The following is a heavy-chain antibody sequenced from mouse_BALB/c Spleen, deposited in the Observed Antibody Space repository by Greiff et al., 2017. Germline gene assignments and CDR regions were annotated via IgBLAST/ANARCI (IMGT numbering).Heavy chain of an antibody. D-gene: IGHD1-1*01. Sequence: EVHLVESGGGLVKPGGSLKLSCAASGFTFSSYAMSWVRQTPEKRLEWVASISSGGSTYYPDSVKGRFTISRDNARNILYLQMSSLRSEDTAMYYCARGLYYFDHWGQGTTLTVSS. CDR1: GFTFSSYA. CDR2: ISSGGST. CDR3: ARGLYYFDH. J-gene: IGHJ2*01. V-gene: IGHV5-6-5*01.